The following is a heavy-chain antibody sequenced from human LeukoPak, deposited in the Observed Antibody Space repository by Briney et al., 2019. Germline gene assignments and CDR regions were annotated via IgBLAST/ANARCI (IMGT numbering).Heavy chain of an antibody. Sequence: SETLSLTCTVSGGSVSSTSYYWSWIRQPPGKGLEWIGYIYYSGSTNYNPSLKSRVTISVDTSKNQFSLRLSSVTAADTAVYYCARGGGNYYYGMDVWGQGTTVTVSS. CDR2: IYYSGST. CDR1: GGSVSSTSYY. V-gene: IGHV4-61*01. CDR3: ARGGGNYYYGMDV. J-gene: IGHJ6*02.